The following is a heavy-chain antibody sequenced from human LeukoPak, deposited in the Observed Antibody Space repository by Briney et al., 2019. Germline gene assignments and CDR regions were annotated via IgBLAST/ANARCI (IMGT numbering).Heavy chain of an antibody. CDR3: AKEGATYCSSTSCPCFDY. Sequence: PGGSLRLSCAASGFTFSSYGMHWVRQAPGKGLEWVAFIRYDGSNKYYADSVKGRFTISRDNSKNTLYLQMNSLRAEDTAVYYCAKEGATYCSSTSCPCFDYWGQGTLVTVSS. CDR1: GFTFSSYG. J-gene: IGHJ4*02. D-gene: IGHD2-2*01. V-gene: IGHV3-30*02. CDR2: IRYDGSNK.